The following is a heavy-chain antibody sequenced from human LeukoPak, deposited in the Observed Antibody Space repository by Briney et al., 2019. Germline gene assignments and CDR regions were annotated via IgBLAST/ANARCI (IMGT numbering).Heavy chain of an antibody. D-gene: IGHD2-15*01. CDR3: AKQLGYCSDGSCYFPY. Sequence: GGSLRLSCAASGFTFSSSAMSWVRQAPGKGLEWVSAISNNGGYIYYADSVQGRFTISRDNSKSTPCLQMNSLRAEDTAVYYCAKQLGYCSDGSCYFPYWGQGTLVTVSS. V-gene: IGHV3-23*01. CDR1: GFTFSSSA. CDR2: ISNNGGYI. J-gene: IGHJ4*02.